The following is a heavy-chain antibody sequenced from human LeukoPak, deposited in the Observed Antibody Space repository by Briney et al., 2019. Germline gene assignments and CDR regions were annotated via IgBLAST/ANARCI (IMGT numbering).Heavy chain of an antibody. Sequence: GGSLRLSCAASGFTFSKYAMRWVSQAPGKWLEWVLTISAGGDSTYYTDSVKGRFTISRDNSKNTLYLHMTSLRAEDTATYYCAKHRAMTAVVTVIDNWGQGSLVTVSS. D-gene: IGHD3-22*01. CDR1: GFTFSKYA. CDR3: AKHRAMTAVVTVIDN. J-gene: IGHJ4*02. CDR2: ISAGGDST. V-gene: IGHV3-23*01.